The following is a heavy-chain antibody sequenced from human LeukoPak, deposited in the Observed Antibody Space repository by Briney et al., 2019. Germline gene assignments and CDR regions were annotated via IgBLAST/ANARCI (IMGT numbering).Heavy chain of an antibody. Sequence: SETLSLACTVSGGSISSGSYYWSWIRQPAGKGLEWIGRIYTSGSTNYNPSLKSRVTISVDTSKNQFSLKLSSVTAADTAVYYCARERVDYYDSSGSLGEGNDAFDIWGQGTMVTVSS. CDR3: ARERVDYYDSSGSLGEGNDAFDI. V-gene: IGHV4-61*02. D-gene: IGHD3-22*01. CDR1: GGSISSGSYY. CDR2: IYTSGST. J-gene: IGHJ3*02.